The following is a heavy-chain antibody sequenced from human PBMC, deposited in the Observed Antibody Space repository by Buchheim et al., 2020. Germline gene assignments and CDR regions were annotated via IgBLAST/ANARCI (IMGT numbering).Heavy chain of an antibody. V-gene: IGHV3-48*01. CDR3: ARDILTGFYSYGMDV. CDR1: GFTFSSYS. J-gene: IGHJ6*02. CDR2: ISSSSSTI. D-gene: IGHD3-9*01. Sequence: EVQLVESGGGLVQPGGSLRLSCAASGFTFSSYSMNWVRQAPGKGLEWVSYISSSSSTIYYADSVKGRFTISRDNAKNSLYLQMNSLRAEDTAVYYCARDILTGFYSYGMDVWGQGTT.